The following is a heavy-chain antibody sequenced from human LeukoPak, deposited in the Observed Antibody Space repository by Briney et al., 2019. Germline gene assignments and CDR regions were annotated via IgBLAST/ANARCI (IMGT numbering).Heavy chain of an antibody. CDR1: GFIFSSYG. D-gene: IGHD4-11*01. CDR3: AKDPSRGIRLNCFDP. Sequence: PGRSLRLSCAASGFIFSSYGMHWVRQAPGKGLEWVAVISYDGSNKYYADSVKGRFTISRDNSKNTLYLQMNSLRAEDTAVYYCAKDPSRGIRLNCFDPWGQGTLVTVSS. CDR2: ISYDGSNK. V-gene: IGHV3-30*18. J-gene: IGHJ5*02.